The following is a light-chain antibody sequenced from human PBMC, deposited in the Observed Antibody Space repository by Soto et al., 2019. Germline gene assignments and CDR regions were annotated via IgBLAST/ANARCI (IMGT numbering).Light chain of an antibody. J-gene: IGKJ4*01. Sequence: EIVLTRSPGTLSLSPGERATLSCRASQSVRSSYLAWYQQKPGQAPRLLIYGASSRATGIPDRFSGSGSGTDFTLTISRLEPEDFAVYSCQQYGSSRLTFGGGTKVEIK. V-gene: IGKV3-20*01. CDR1: QSVRSSY. CDR3: QQYGSSRLT. CDR2: GAS.